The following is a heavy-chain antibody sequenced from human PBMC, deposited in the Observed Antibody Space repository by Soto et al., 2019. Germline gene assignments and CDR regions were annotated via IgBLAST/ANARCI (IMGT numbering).Heavy chain of an antibody. CDR1: GFTFSSYA. J-gene: IGHJ4*02. D-gene: IGHD3-10*01. CDR2: ISYEGSNK. CDR3: SRDYGSGSYPPLD. V-gene: IGHV3-30-3*01. Sequence: QVQLVESGGGVVQPGRSLRLSCAASGFTFSSYAMHWVRQAPGKGLEWVAVISYEGSNKNNADSVKGRFTISRDNSKNTLYLQMNSLGAEGTAVYYCSRDYGSGSYPPLDWGQGNLVNLS.